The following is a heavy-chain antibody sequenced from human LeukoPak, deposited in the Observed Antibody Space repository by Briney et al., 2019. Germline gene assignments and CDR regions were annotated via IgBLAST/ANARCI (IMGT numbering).Heavy chain of an antibody. D-gene: IGHD3-22*01. CDR2: GGNSGGT. CDR3: ARDGDYYDSSGSFDS. J-gene: IGHJ4*02. Sequence: SETLSLTCAVYGGSLNGYYWSWIRQPPGKGLEWIGEGGNSGGTKFNPSLKSRVTISADTSKNQFSLKLSSVTAADTAVYYCARDGDYYDSSGSFDSWGQGTLVTVSS. CDR1: GGSLNGYY. V-gene: IGHV4-34*01.